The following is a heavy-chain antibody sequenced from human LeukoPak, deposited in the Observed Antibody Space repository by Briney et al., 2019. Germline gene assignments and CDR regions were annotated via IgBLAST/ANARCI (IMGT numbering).Heavy chain of an antibody. CDR1: GGSINSGAHF. V-gene: IGHV4-31*03. CDR2: IYYSGST. Sequence: PSETLSLTCTVSGGSINSGAHFWSWIRQHPGKGLEWIGYIYYSGSTHYNPSLKSRLSMSVDASKNQFSLKLTSVTAADTAVYYCARDGGGYTYGGDYYYYMDVWGKGTTVTVSS. J-gene: IGHJ6*03. D-gene: IGHD5-18*01. CDR3: ARDGGGYTYGGDYYYYMDV.